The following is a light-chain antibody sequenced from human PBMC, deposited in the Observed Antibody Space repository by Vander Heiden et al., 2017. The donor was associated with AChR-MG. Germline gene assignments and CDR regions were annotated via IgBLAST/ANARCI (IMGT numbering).Light chain of an antibody. CDR3: QQRCNWPTWT. CDR2: DAS. J-gene: IGKJ1*01. CDR1: QSVSSY. V-gene: IGKV3-11*01. Sequence: IVLTQSPATLSLSPGESATLSCRASQSVSSYLAWYQQKPGQAPRLLIYDASNRATGIPARFSGSGSGTDFTLTISSLEPEDFAVYYCQQRCNWPTWTFGQGTKVEIK.